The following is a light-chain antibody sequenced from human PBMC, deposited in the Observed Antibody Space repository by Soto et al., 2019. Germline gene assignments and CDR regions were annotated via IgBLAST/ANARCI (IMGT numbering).Light chain of an antibody. CDR1: QDISSW. V-gene: IGKV1-12*02. CDR3: QQANSFPFT. CDR2: AAS. J-gene: IGKJ4*01. Sequence: DIQMTQSPSSVSASVGDRVTITCRASQDISSWLAWYQQQPGKAPKFLIYAASSLQRGVPSRFSGSGSGTDFTLTISSLQPEDFATYYCQQANSFPFTFGGGTKVEI.